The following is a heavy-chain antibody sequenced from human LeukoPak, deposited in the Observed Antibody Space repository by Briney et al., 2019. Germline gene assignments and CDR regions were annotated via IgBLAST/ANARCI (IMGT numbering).Heavy chain of an antibody. J-gene: IGHJ4*02. Sequence: TGGSLRLSCAASGFTFSNAWMSWVRQAPGKGLEWVGRIKSKTDGGTTDYAAPVKGRFTISGDDLKNTLYLQMNSLKTEDTAVYYCTTVSVWGGRPFDYWGQGTLVTVSS. V-gene: IGHV3-15*01. CDR3: TTVSVWGGRPFDY. CDR1: GFTFSNAW. D-gene: IGHD3-16*01. CDR2: IKSKTDGGTT.